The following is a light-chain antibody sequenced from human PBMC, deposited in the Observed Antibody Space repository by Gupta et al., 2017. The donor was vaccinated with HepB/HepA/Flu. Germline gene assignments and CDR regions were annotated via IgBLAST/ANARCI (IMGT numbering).Light chain of an antibody. CDR2: GAS. CDR1: QSISTL. Sequence: DLQMTQSPSTLSASVGDSVTITCRASQSISTLLAWFQQKPGRAPNLLIYGASTLERGIQSRFSGSGSGTDFTLSISGLQPDDFATYYCQEYSGSSWTFGQGTKVEI. J-gene: IGKJ1*01. V-gene: IGKV1-5*03. CDR3: QEYSGSSWT.